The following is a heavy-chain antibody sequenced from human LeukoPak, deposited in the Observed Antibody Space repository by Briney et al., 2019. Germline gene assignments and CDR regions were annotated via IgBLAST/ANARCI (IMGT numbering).Heavy chain of an antibody. J-gene: IGHJ4*02. Sequence: PSDTLSLTCTVSGGSISSYYWSWIRQPPGKGLEWIGYIYYSGSTNYNPSLKSRVTISVDTSKNQFSLKLSSVTAADTAVYYCARRAYGDSPNDYWGQGTLVTVSS. CDR1: GGSISSYY. CDR2: IYYSGST. D-gene: IGHD4-17*01. V-gene: IGHV4-59*08. CDR3: ARRAYGDSPNDY.